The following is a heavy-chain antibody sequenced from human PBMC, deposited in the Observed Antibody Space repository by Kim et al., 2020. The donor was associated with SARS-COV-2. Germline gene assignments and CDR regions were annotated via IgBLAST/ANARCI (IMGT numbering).Heavy chain of an antibody. CDR1: GGAIRGYY. CDR3: ASTGVGAVGWFDP. V-gene: IGHV4-59*01. Sequence: SETLSLTCSVSGGAIRGYYWAWIRQPPGKRLEWIGYVYHTGSTNYNPSLRGRVTISLDTSKRQVSLTLTSVIAADTAVYYCASTGVGAVGWFDPWARERWSASPQ. D-gene: IGHD1-26*01. CDR2: VYHTGST. J-gene: IGHJ5*02.